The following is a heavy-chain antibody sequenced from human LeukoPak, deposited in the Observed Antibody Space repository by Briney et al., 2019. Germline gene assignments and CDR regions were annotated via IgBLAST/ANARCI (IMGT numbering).Heavy chain of an antibody. CDR1: GGSISSGGYY. Sequence: SETLSLTCTVSGGSISSGGYYWSWIRQPPGKGLEWIGYIYHSGSTYYNPSLKSRVTISVDRSKNQFSLKLSSVTAADTAVYYCARGTLPFDYWGQGTLVTVSS. CDR2: IYHSGST. CDR3: ARGTLPFDY. D-gene: IGHD1-1*01. J-gene: IGHJ4*02. V-gene: IGHV4-30-2*01.